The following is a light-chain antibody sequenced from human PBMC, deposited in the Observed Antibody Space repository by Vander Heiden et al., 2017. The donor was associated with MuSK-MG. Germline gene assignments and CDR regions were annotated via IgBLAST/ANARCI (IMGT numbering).Light chain of an antibody. CDR3: QQQDNSPRGT. CDR2: AAS. V-gene: IGKV1-16*01. CDR1: QGVRNY. Sequence: SSVSASIGDRVTITCRASQGVRNYLAWFQQRPGHAPKSLISAASTLQHGVPSRFSGAGSGTTFTLTISSLQPADFATSYCQQQDNSPRGTFGQGTQVEIK. J-gene: IGKJ1*01.